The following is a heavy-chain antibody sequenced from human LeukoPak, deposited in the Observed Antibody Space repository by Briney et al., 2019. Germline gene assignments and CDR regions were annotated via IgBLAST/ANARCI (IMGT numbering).Heavy chain of an antibody. D-gene: IGHD3-16*02. V-gene: IGHV1-18*01. CDR2: ISAYNGNT. CDR3: ARDTITFGGVIVRENAFDI. CDR1: GYTFTSYG. Sequence: ASVKVSCKASGYTFTSYGISWVRQAPGQGLEWMGWISAYNGNTNYAQKLQGRVTMTTDRSKSTAYMELRSLRSDDTAVYYCARDTITFGGVIVRENAFDIWGQGTMVTVSS. J-gene: IGHJ3*02.